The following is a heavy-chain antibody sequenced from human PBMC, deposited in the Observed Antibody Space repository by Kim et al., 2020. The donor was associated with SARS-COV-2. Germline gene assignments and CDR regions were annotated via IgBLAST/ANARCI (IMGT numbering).Heavy chain of an antibody. CDR1: GFTFRSYA. Sequence: GGSLRLSCAASGFTFRSYAMSWVRQAPGKGLEWVSGISGSGDSTYYADSVKGRFTISRDNSKKTLYLQMNSLRAEDTAVYYCAKGPDIVVVVVATSWGQGTLVTVSS. CDR3: AKGPDIVVVVVATS. J-gene: IGHJ4*02. D-gene: IGHD2-15*01. V-gene: IGHV3-23*01. CDR2: ISGSGDST.